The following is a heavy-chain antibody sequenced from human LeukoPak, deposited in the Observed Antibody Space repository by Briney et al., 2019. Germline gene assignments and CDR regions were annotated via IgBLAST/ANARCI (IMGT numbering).Heavy chain of an antibody. D-gene: IGHD3-10*02. J-gene: IGHJ6*04. Sequence: GGSLRLSCAASGFTFDEYGMSWVRQAPGKGLEWVANIKQDGSEKHYVDSVKGRFTISRDNAKNSLYLQMNSLRAEDTAVYYCAELGITMIGGVWGKGTTVTISS. V-gene: IGHV3-7*01. CDR2: IKQDGSEK. CDR1: GFTFDEYG. CDR3: AELGITMIGGV.